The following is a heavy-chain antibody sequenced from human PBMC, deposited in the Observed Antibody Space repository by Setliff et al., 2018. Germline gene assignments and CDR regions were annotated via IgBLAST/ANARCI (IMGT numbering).Heavy chain of an antibody. J-gene: IGHJ4*02. CDR3: ARGRDSDY. CDR2: IINSGST. Sequence: SETLSLTCTVSGGSFTGTTYYWGWIRQSPGKGLEWIGTIINSGSTYYNPSLKSRVTMSVDTSKSQLSLKLSSVTAADTAVYYCARGRDSDYWGQGTLVTVSS. CDR1: GGSFTGTTYY. V-gene: IGHV4-39*01.